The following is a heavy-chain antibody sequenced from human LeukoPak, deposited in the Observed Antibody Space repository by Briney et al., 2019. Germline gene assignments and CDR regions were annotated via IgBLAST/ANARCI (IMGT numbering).Heavy chain of an antibody. J-gene: IGHJ6*02. D-gene: IGHD6-13*01. CDR3: ARQPGIAAAGMAYYYYGMDV. CDR2: INPNSGGT. V-gene: IGHV1-2*02. CDR1: GYTFTGYY. Sequence: ASVKVSCKASGYTFTGYYMHWVRQAPGQGLEWMGWINPNSGGTNYAQKFQGRVTMTRDTSISTAYLQWSSLKASDTAMYYCARQPGIAAAGMAYYYYGMDVWGQGTTVTVSS.